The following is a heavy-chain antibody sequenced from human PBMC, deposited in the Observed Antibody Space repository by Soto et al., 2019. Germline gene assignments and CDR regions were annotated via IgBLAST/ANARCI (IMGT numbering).Heavy chain of an antibody. CDR2: IYWNDDK. CDR3: AHRLDSNGDYPYYYYGMDV. J-gene: IGHJ6*02. D-gene: IGHD4-17*01. CDR1: GFSLSTSGVG. V-gene: IGHV2-5*01. Sequence: SGPTLVQPTQTLTLTCTFSGFSLSTSGVGVGWIRQPPGKALEWLALIYWNDDKRYSPSLKSRLTITKDTSKNQVVLTMTNMDPVDTATYYCAHRLDSNGDYPYYYYGMDVWGQGTTVTVSS.